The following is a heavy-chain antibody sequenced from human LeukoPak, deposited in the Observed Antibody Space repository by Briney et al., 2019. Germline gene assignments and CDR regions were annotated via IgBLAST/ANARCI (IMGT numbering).Heavy chain of an antibody. CDR1: GGSISSSSYY. CDR2: IYYSGST. D-gene: IGHD5-24*01. J-gene: IGHJ6*02. CDR3: ARKAIIYYYYGMDV. Sequence: SQTLSLTCTVSGGSISSSSYYWGWIRQPPGKGLEWIGSIYYSGSTYYNPSLKSRVTIFVDTSKNQFSLKLSSVTAADTAVYYCARKAIIYYYYGMDVWGQGTTVTVSS. V-gene: IGHV4-39*01.